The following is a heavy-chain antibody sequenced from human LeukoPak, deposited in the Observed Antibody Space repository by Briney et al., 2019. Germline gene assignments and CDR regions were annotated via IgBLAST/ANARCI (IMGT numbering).Heavy chain of an antibody. V-gene: IGHV3-33*01. Sequence: GGSLRLSCAASGFAFSSYGMHWVRQAPGKGLEWVADIWFDGKNEHFADSVKGRFTISRDNSKNTMYLQINSLRAEDTAVYYCARDRHCANGVCHSPPGMDVWGQGTTVTVSS. D-gene: IGHD2-8*01. CDR1: GFAFSSYG. J-gene: IGHJ6*02. CDR2: IWFDGKNE. CDR3: ARDRHCANGVCHSPPGMDV.